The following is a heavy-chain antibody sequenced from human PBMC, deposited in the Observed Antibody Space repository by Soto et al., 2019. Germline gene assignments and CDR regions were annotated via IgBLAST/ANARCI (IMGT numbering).Heavy chain of an antibody. J-gene: IGHJ4*02. V-gene: IGHV1-69*06. Sequence: QVQLVQSGAEVTKPGSSVKVSCKASGGTFSSYAISWVRQAPGQGLEWMGGIIPIFGTANYAQKFQGRVTITADKSTSTAYMGLSSLRTEDTAVYYCARAEGSFENFDYWGQGTLVTVSS. CDR1: GGTFSSYA. CDR3: ARAEGSFENFDY. D-gene: IGHD6-6*01. CDR2: IIPIFGTA.